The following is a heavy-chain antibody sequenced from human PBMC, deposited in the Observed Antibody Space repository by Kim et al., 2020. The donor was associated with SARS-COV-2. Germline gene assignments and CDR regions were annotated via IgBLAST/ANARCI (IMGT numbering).Heavy chain of an antibody. Sequence: ASVKVSCKASGYTFTSYAMHWVRQAPGQRLEWMGWINAGNGNTKYSQKFQGRVTITRDTSASTAYMELSSLRSEDTAVYYCARLPWAGYYDSSGYRYFDYWGQGTLVTVSS. CDR3: ARLPWAGYYDSSGYRYFDY. J-gene: IGHJ4*02. CDR1: GYTFTSYA. D-gene: IGHD3-22*01. V-gene: IGHV1-3*01. CDR2: INAGNGNT.